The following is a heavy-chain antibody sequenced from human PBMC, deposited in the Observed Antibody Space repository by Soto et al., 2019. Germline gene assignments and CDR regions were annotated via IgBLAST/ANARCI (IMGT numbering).Heavy chain of an antibody. Sequence: ASVKVSCKASGCTFTGYFIHWLRQAPGQGLEWMGRMNPNSGATNYTPKFQGRVSMTRDTSIRTAYLELASLRSDDTAVYYCAGLPPTPDWYGSWGQGTRVTVSS. J-gene: IGHJ5*01. CDR3: AGLPPTPDWYGS. D-gene: IGHD2-15*01. CDR2: MNPNSGAT. CDR1: GCTFTGYF. V-gene: IGHV1-2*06.